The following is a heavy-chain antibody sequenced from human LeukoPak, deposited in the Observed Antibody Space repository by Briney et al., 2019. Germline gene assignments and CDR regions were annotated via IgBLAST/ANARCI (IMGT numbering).Heavy chain of an antibody. V-gene: IGHV4-59*01. CDR1: GGCISSYY. J-gene: IGHJ4*02. Sequence: PSETLSLTCTVSGGCISSYYWSWIRQPPGKGLEWIGYIYYSGSTNYNPSLKSRVTISVDTSKNQFSLKLSSVTAADTAVYYCARVLGYGGNSFDCWGQGTVVTVSS. D-gene: IGHD4-23*01. CDR2: IYYSGST. CDR3: ARVLGYGGNSFDC.